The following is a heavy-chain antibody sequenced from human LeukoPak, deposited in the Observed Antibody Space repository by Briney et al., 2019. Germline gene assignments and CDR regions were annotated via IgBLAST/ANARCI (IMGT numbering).Heavy chain of an antibody. Sequence: SETLSLTCSVSGGSISSSYWSWFRQPPGKGLEWIGYIYYSGSTNYNPSLKSRVTISVDTSKNQFSLKLSSVTAADTAVYYCARLGDFTYYDILTGYRAPAYFDYWGQGTLVTVSS. CDR3: ARLGDFTYYDILTGYRAPAYFDY. J-gene: IGHJ4*02. D-gene: IGHD3-9*01. CDR1: GGSISSSY. CDR2: IYYSGST. V-gene: IGHV4-59*08.